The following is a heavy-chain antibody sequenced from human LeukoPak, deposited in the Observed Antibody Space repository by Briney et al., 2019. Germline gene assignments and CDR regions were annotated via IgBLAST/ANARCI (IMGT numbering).Heavy chain of an antibody. CDR2: ISGSGGST. CDR1: GFTFSSYA. CDR3: AKDAPYYYDSSGYGGAFDI. J-gene: IGHJ3*02. V-gene: IGHV3-23*01. Sequence: PGGSLRLSCAASGFTFSSYAMSWVRQAPGKGLEWVSAISGSGGSTYYADSVKGRFTISRDNSKNTLYLQMNSLRAEDTAVYYCAKDAPYYYDSSGYGGAFDIWGQGTMVTVSS. D-gene: IGHD3-22*01.